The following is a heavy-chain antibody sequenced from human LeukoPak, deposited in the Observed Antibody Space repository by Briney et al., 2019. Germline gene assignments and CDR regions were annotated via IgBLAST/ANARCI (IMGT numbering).Heavy chain of an antibody. V-gene: IGHV2-5*01. CDR3: AHSGIVGATVNAYSDY. CDR2: IYWNDDK. CDR1: GFSLSTSGVG. J-gene: IGHJ4*02. D-gene: IGHD1-26*01. Sequence: SGPTLVNPTQTLTLTCTFSGFSLSTSGVGVGWIRQPPGKALEWLALIYWNDDKRYSPSLKSRLTITKDTSKNQVVLTMTNMDPVDTATYYCAHSGIVGATVNAYSDYWGQGTLVTVSS.